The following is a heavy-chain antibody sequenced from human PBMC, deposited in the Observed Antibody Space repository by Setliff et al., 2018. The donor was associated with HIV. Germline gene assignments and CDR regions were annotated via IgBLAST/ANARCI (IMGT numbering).Heavy chain of an antibody. CDR2: INYRGNT. J-gene: IGHJ4*02. CDR3: ARGLMANDAEPFDY. D-gene: IGHD2-8*01. V-gene: IGHV4-59*01. CDR1: GGSISSYY. Sequence: SETLSLTCTVSGGSISSYYWSWIRQPPGKGLEWIGYINYRGNTYYNPSVKSRVTISMDTSKNQFSLRLDSVTAADTAVYYCARGLMANDAEPFDYWSQGALVTVSS.